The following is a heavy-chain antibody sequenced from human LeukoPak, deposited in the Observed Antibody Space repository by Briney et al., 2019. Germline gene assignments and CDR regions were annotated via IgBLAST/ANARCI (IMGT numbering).Heavy chain of an antibody. J-gene: IGHJ6*02. CDR3: ARDGVSRITETQDYYYSMDV. D-gene: IGHD1-20*01. V-gene: IGHV3-74*01. Sequence: PGGSLRLSCAASGFTFSNYRMHWVRQGPGKGLVWVSHINSDGSTATYADSVKGRFTISRDNAKNTLLLQMNSLRAEDSAVYYCARDGVSRITETQDYYYSMDVWGQGTTVTVSS. CDR1: GFTFSNYR. CDR2: INSDGSTA.